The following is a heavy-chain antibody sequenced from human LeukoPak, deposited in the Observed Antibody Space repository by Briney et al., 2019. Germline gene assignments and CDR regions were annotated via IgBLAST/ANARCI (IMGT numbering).Heavy chain of an antibody. CDR1: GGSFSGYY. D-gene: IGHD1-26*01. Sequence: SETLSLTCAVYGGSFSGYYWSWIRQPPGKGLEWIGKINHSGSTTYNPSLKSRVTISVDTSKNQFSLKVSSVTAADTAVYYCASFDSGSYYYYYYYMDVWGKGTTVTVSS. V-gene: IGHV4-34*01. J-gene: IGHJ6*03. CDR2: INHSGST. CDR3: ASFDSGSYYYYYYYMDV.